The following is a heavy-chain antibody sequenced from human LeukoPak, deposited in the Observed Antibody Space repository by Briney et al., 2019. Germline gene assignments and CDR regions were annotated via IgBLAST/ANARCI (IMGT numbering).Heavy chain of an antibody. V-gene: IGHV3-23*01. J-gene: IGHJ4*02. CDR3: ARLNDYGDYEVDY. CDR1: GFIFSNYA. CDR2: MTGGTYST. Sequence: GGSLRLSCAASGFIFSNYALSWVRQAPGKGLEWVSAMTGGTYSTYYADSVKGRFTISRDNAKNSLYLQMNSLRAEDTAVYYCARLNDYGDYEVDYWGQGTLVTVSS. D-gene: IGHD4-17*01.